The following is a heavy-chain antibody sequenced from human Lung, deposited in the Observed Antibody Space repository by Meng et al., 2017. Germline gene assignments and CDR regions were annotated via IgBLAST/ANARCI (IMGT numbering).Heavy chain of an antibody. CDR3: TKNDFYCLGY. CDR1: GGSISSDNW. Sequence: LRESGRGLVKPSGTLSLTCAVPGGSISSDNWWSWVRKPPGKGLEWIGEIYHNGSPNDNPSLKSRITISVDKPKNQFSLTLSSVTAADTAVYYCTKNDFYCLGYWGQGTLVTVSS. D-gene: IGHD2-21*01. V-gene: IGHV4-4*02. J-gene: IGHJ4*02. CDR2: IYHNGSP.